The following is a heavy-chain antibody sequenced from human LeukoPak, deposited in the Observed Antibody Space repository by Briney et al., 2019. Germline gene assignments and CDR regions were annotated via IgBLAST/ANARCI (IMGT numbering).Heavy chain of an antibody. J-gene: IGHJ4*02. Sequence: PGGSLRLSCAASGFAFSQVPVHWVRQAPGKRLECVAFISHDGGNKKYVDSVKGRFTIYRDNSKNTVYLQMNSLRPEDTALYYCARDKYYLSRGNYHYFDSWGQGALVIVSS. CDR1: GFAFSQVP. D-gene: IGHD1-7*01. V-gene: IGHV3-30*03. CDR2: ISHDGGNK. CDR3: ARDKYYLSRGNYHYFDS.